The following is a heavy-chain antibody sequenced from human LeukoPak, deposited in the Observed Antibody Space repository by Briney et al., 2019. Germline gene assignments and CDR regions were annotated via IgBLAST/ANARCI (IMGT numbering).Heavy chain of an antibody. CDR2: IYTSGST. D-gene: IGHD3-3*01. CDR1: GGSISSYY. CDR3: ARSVNYDFWSGYLRASYYFDY. V-gene: IGHV4-4*07. J-gene: IGHJ4*02. Sequence: SETLSLTCTVSGGSISSYYWSWVRQPAGKGLEWVGRIYTSGSTNYNPSLKSRVTMSVDTSKNQFSLKLSSVTAADTAVYYCARSVNYDFWSGYLRASYYFDYWGQGTLVTVSS.